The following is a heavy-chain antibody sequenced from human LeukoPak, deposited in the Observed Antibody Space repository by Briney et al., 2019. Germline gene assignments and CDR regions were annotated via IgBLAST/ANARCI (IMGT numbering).Heavy chain of an antibody. J-gene: IGHJ3*02. Sequence: PSETPSLTCTVSGGSISSSSYYWGWIRQPPGKGLEWIGEINHSGSTNYNPSLKSRVTISVDTSKNQFSLKLSSVTAADTAVYYCARQWSYSAAFDIWGQGTMVTVSS. V-gene: IGHV4-39*01. CDR1: GGSISSSSYY. CDR3: ARQWSYSAAFDI. CDR2: INHSGST. D-gene: IGHD1-26*01.